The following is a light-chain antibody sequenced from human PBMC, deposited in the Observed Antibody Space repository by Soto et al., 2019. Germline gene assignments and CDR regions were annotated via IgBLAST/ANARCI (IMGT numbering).Light chain of an antibody. CDR1: SSDVGGYHY. V-gene: IGLV2-14*01. J-gene: IGLJ1*01. CDR2: DVS. CDR3: SSYTRSSTLV. Sequence: QAVVTLPASVSGSPGQSITISCTGTSSDVGGYHYVSWYRQHPGKAPKLMIHDVSDRPSGVSNRCSGSKSGNTASQTISGLQSEDEADYYCSSYTRSSTLVFGTGTKLTVL.